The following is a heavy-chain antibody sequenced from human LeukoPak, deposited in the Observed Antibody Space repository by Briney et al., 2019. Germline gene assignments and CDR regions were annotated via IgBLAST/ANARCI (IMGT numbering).Heavy chain of an antibody. D-gene: IGHD1-26*01. V-gene: IGHV4-39*01. CDR2: IYLDGRT. Sequence: PSETLSLTCTVSGGSLTDSSFFWGWIRQSPGAGLEWIGKIYLDGRTNYDPSLRNRVTISVDTSKNQFSLRLTSVTAADRAVYYCVGLGGSYFRHGYYFYYMVVWGKGTTVTVSS. CDR1: GGSLTDSSFF. J-gene: IGHJ6*03. CDR3: VGLGGSYFRHGYYFYYMVV.